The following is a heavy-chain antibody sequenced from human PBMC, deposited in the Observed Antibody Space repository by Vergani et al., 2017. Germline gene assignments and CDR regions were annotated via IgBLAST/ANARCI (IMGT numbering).Heavy chain of an antibody. Sequence: EVQLLESGGDLVQPGGSLRLSCAASGFTFIMHAMSWVRQAPGRGLAWVSSISGPGLSTYYADSVKGRFSISRDNSKNTLYLQMNSLRVEDTAVYYCARAYGRYDWFDYWGQRTLVTVSS. CDR1: GFTFIMHA. V-gene: IGHV3-23*01. CDR2: ISGPGLST. J-gene: IGHJ4*01. CDR3: ARAYGRYDWFDY. D-gene: IGHD1-20*01.